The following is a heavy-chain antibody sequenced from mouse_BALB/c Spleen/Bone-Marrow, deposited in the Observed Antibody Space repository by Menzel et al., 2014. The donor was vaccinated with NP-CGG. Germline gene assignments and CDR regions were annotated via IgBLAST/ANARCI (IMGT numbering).Heavy chain of an antibody. CDR3: ARHEDGYYDAMDY. CDR2: ISSGGGST. J-gene: IGHJ4*01. Sequence: EVKLQESGGGLVKPGGSLKLSCAASGFAFSSYDMSWVRQTPEKRLEWVAYISSGGGSTYYPDTVKGRFTISRDNAKNTLYLQMSSLKSEDTAMYYCARHEDGYYDAMDYWGQGTSVTVSS. V-gene: IGHV5-12-1*01. D-gene: IGHD2-3*01. CDR1: GFAFSSYD.